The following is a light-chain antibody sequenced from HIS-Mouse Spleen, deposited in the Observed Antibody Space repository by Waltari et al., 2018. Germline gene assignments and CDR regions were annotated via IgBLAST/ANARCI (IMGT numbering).Light chain of an antibody. CDR3: QVWDSSSDHYV. J-gene: IGLJ1*01. CDR2: DDR. CDR1: NIVSKS. V-gene: IGLV3-21*03. Sequence: SYVLTQPPSESVAPGKTARITCGGHNIVSKSVHWYQQKPGHAPVLVVYDDRDRPSGIPERFSGSNSGNTATLTISRVEAGDEADYYCQVWDSSSDHYVFGTGTKVTVL.